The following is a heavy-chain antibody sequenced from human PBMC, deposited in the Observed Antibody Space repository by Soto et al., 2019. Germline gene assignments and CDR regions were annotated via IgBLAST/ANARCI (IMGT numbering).Heavy chain of an antibody. J-gene: IGHJ6*03. CDR2: INSDGSST. V-gene: IGHV3-74*01. CDR1: GFTFSSYW. Sequence: GSLRLSCAASGFTFSSYWMHWVRQAPGKGLVWVSRINSDGSSTSYADSVKGRFTISRDNAKNTLYLQMNSLRAEDTAVYYCARGPVYDFWSGYYTSYVDVWGKGTTVTVSS. D-gene: IGHD3-3*01. CDR3: ARGPVYDFWSGYYTSYVDV.